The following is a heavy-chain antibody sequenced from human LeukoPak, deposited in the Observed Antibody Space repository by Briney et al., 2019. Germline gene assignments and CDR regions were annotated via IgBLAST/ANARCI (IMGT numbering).Heavy chain of an antibody. J-gene: IGHJ4*02. CDR2: ISSSSSYI. CDR3: ARDLAAVAAPFDY. V-gene: IGHV3-21*01. Sequence: PGGSLRLSCAASGFTFSSYSMNWVRQAPGQGMEWVSSISSSSSYIYYADSVKGRFTISRVNAKNSLYLQMHSLRAEDTAVYYCARDLAAVAAPFDYWGQGTLVTVSS. D-gene: IGHD6-19*01. CDR1: GFTFSSYS.